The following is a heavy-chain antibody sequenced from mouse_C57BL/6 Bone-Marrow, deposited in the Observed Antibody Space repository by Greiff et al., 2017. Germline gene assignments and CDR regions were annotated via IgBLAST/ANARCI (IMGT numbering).Heavy chain of an antibody. V-gene: IGHV1-85*01. Sequence: VQLQQSGPELVKPGASVQLSCKASGYTFTSYDINWVKQRPGQGLEWIGWIYPRDGSTKYNEKFKGKATVTVDTSSSTAYMELHSLTSEDSAVYFCARDYGSSYWYFDVWGKGTTVTVSS. D-gene: IGHD1-1*01. CDR1: GYTFTSYD. CDR3: ARDYGSSYWYFDV. J-gene: IGHJ1*03. CDR2: IYPRDGST.